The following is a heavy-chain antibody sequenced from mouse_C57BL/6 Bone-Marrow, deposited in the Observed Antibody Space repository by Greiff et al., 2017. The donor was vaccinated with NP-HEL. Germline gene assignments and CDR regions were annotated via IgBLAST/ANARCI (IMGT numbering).Heavy chain of an antibody. Sequence: EVKVVESGGGLVQPGGSLKLSCAASGFTFSDYYMYWVRQTPEKRLEWVAYISNGGGSTYYPDTVKGRFTISRDNAKNTLYLQMSRLKSEDTAMYYCARRLLDYYAMDYWGQGTSVTVSS. CDR3: ARRLLDYYAMDY. J-gene: IGHJ4*01. CDR2: ISNGGGST. CDR1: GFTFSDYY. D-gene: IGHD2-3*01. V-gene: IGHV5-12*01.